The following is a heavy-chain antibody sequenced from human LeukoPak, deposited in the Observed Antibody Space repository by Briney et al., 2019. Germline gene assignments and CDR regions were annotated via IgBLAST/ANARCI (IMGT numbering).Heavy chain of an antibody. CDR2: INPNSGGT. Sequence: ASVKVSCKASGYTFTGYYMHWVRQAPGQGLEWMGWINPNSGGTNYAQKFQGRVTMTRDTSISTAYMELSRLRSDDTAVYYCARDDYDILTGYYKVLDYWGQGTLVTVSS. V-gene: IGHV1-2*02. J-gene: IGHJ4*02. D-gene: IGHD3-9*01. CDR1: GYTFTGYY. CDR3: ARDDYDILTGYYKVLDY.